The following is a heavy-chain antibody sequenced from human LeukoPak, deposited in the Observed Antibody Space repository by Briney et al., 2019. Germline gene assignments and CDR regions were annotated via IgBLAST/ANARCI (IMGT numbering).Heavy chain of an antibody. Sequence: GGSLRLSCAASGFSLSSYDMNWVRQAPGKGLEWVSYISVSGGIIYYADSAKGRFTISRDNAKRSLYLQMNSLRDEDTAVYYCGRDEGSGNYYMDQWGQGTLVTVSS. CDR3: GRDEGSGNYYMDQ. D-gene: IGHD3-10*01. V-gene: IGHV3-48*03. CDR1: GFSLSSYD. J-gene: IGHJ4*02. CDR2: ISVSGGII.